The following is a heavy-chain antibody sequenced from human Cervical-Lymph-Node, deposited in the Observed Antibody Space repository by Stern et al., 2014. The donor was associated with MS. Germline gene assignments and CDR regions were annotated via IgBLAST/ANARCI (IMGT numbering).Heavy chain of an antibody. Sequence: QVQLVQSGSEVRKPGSSVNVTCKASGGTFRSFAVNWVRQAPGQGLEWVGGILPVFGTPTYAQKLQGRVTIISDESTNTVYVELSSLTTDDTATYFCASAHPATRRGYKGMNVWGQGTTIAVSS. V-gene: IGHV1-69*01. J-gene: IGHJ6*02. D-gene: IGHD2-2*01. CDR2: ILPVFGTP. CDR3: ASAHPATRRGYKGMNV. CDR1: GGTFRSFA.